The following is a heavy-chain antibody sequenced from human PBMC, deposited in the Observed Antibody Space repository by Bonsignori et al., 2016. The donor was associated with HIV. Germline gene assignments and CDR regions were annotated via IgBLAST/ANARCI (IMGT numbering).Heavy chain of an antibody. CDR2: ISSSSSYI. D-gene: IGHD4-23*01. Sequence: GGSLRLSCAASGFTFSSYNMNWVRQAPGKGLEWVSSISSSSSYIYYADSVKGRFTISRDNAKKSLYLQMNSLRAEDTAVYYCARDSTTVVRGNWFDPWGQGTLVTVSS. CDR3: ARDSTTVVRGNWFDP. CDR1: GFTFSSYN. J-gene: IGHJ5*02. V-gene: IGHV3-21*01.